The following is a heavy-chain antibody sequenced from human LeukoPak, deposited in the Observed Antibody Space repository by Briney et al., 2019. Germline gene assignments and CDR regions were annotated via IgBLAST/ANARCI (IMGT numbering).Heavy chain of an antibody. CDR1: GYDSISTYY. Sequence: PSETLSLTCSVSGYDSISTYYRNWIRQPPGKGLEWIGQIFYKGNTNYNPSLESRVTLSVDTSKNQFSLKLSSVTAADTAVYYCARSGFTVTTWDWFDPWGQGTLVTVSS. V-gene: IGHV4-59*08. CDR3: ARSGFTVTTWDWFDP. D-gene: IGHD4-11*01. J-gene: IGHJ5*02. CDR2: IFYKGNT.